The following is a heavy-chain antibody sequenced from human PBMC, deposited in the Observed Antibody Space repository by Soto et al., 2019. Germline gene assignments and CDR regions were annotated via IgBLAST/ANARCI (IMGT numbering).Heavy chain of an antibody. V-gene: IGHV3-7*04. Sequence: EVQLVESGGGLVQPGGSLSLSCAASDFTLSNYWMSWVRQAPGKGLEWVANIKQDGSEKYYVDSVKGRFTASRDKAKNSLYMQMNSLRDEDTAVDYCGGGRYAMGVWGQGATVAVSS. CDR2: IKQDGSEK. CDR1: DFTLSNYW. CDR3: GGGRYAMGV. J-gene: IGHJ6*02.